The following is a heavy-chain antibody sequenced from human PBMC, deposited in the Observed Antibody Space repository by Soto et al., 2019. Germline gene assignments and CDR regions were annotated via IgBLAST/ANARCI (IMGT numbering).Heavy chain of an antibody. J-gene: IGHJ4*02. CDR1: GYTFTRYI. D-gene: IGHD6-19*01. CDR3: ARVSGWYNFDY. Sequence: ASVKVSCKASGYTFTRYIMHWVRQAPGQRLEWMGWISGDNGNTKYSQKFQGRVTFSRDTSASTAYMELTSLTSEDTAVYYCARVSGWYNFDYWGQGTLVTVSS. V-gene: IGHV1-3*01. CDR2: ISGDNGNT.